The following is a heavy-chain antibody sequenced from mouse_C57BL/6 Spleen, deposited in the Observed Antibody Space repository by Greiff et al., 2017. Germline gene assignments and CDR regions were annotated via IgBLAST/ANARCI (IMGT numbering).Heavy chain of an antibody. CDR3: TREALLRSYWYFGV. CDR2: ISSGGDYI. D-gene: IGHD1-1*01. J-gene: IGHJ1*03. Sequence: EVKLVESGAGLVKPGGSLKLSCAASGFTFSSYAMSWVRQTPEKRLEWVAYISSGGDYIYYADTVKGRLTISRDNARNTLYLQMSSLKSEDTAMYYDTREALLRSYWYFGVWGTRTTVSVAT. V-gene: IGHV5-9-1*02. CDR1: GFTFSSYA.